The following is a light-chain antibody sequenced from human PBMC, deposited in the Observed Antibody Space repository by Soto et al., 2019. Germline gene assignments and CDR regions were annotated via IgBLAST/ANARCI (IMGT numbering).Light chain of an antibody. CDR2: GAS. J-gene: IGKJ1*01. V-gene: IGKV3-15*01. CDR1: QSVSSN. Sequence: EIVMTQSPATLSVSPGERATLSCRASQSVSSNLAWYQQKPGQAPRLLIYGASTRATGIPARFSGSRSGTKFTLTISSLQSEDFAVYYCQQYNNWPQTFGQGTKVDIK. CDR3: QQYNNWPQT.